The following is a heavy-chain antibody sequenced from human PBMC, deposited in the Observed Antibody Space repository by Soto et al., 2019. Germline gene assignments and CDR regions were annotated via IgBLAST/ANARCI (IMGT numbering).Heavy chain of an antibody. Sequence: ETLSLTCTVSSGSISSYYWSWIRQPPGKGLEWIGYIHYSGITNYNPSLKSRVTISVDTSKNHFSLKLISVTTADTAVYFCAREGNLGRWIQPLDAWGQGTLVTVSS. CDR2: IHYSGIT. D-gene: IGHD2-2*03. J-gene: IGHJ5*02. CDR3: AREGNLGRWIQPLDA. CDR1: SGSISSYY. V-gene: IGHV4-59*01.